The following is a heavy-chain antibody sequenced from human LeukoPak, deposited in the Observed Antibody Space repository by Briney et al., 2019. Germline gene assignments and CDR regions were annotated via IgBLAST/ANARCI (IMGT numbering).Heavy chain of an antibody. CDR3: ARGVEYPGNY. D-gene: IGHD1-14*01. CDR1: GFTFTTYW. CDR2: ISTDGTNT. Sequence: GGSLRLSRAASGFTFTTYWMHWVRQAPGKGLVWVSRISTDGTNTSYADSVKGRLTISRDNAKNTVYLQMNSLRAEDTAMYYCARGVEYPGNYWGQGTLVTVSS. V-gene: IGHV3-74*01. J-gene: IGHJ4*02.